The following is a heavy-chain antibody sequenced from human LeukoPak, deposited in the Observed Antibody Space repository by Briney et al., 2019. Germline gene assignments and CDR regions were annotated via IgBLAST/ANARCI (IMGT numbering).Heavy chain of an antibody. Sequence: ASVKVSCKASGYTFTSYAMHWVRQAPGQGLEWMGWINPNSGGTNYAQKFQGRVTMTRDTSISTAYMELSRLRSDDTAVYYCARVMVYYYYMDVWGKGTTVTISS. D-gene: IGHD2-15*01. J-gene: IGHJ6*03. CDR2: INPNSGGT. CDR1: GYTFTSYA. CDR3: ARVMVYYYYMDV. V-gene: IGHV1-2*02.